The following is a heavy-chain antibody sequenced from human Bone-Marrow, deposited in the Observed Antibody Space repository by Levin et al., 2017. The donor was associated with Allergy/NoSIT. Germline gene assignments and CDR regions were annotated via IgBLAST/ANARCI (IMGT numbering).Heavy chain of an antibody. Sequence: SQTLSLTCAVYGGSFSGYYWSWIRQPPGKGLEWIGEINHSGSTNYNPSLKSRVTISVDTSKNQFSLKLSSVTAADTAVYYCARGGKGSSNSYYYGMDVWGQGTTVTVSS. D-gene: IGHD2/OR15-2a*01. CDR2: INHSGST. CDR1: GGSFSGYY. V-gene: IGHV4-34*01. J-gene: IGHJ6*02. CDR3: ARGGKGSSNSYYYGMDV.